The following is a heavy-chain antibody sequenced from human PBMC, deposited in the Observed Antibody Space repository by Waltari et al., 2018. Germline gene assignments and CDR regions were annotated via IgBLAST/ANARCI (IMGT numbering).Heavy chain of an antibody. V-gene: IGHV3-30*02. Sequence: VQLVESGGGVVQPGGSLILSCAASGFHFSSSRLHWVSQDPGKGLERVAFIRYDGSNKYYADSVKGRFTISRDNSKNTLYLQMNSLRAEDTAVYYCAKDLGIVGATADYWGQGTLVTVSS. D-gene: IGHD1-26*01. CDR3: AKDLGIVGATADY. CDR1: GFHFSSSR. CDR2: IRYDGSNK. J-gene: IGHJ4*02.